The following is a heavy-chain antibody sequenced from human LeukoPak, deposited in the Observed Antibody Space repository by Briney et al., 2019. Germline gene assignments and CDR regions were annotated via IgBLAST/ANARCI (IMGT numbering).Heavy chain of an antibody. V-gene: IGHV1-2*02. CDR3: AREYLAVAGLSFDY. Sequence: ASVKVSCKASGYTFTGYYMHWVRQAPGQGLEWMGWINPNSGGTNYAQKFQGRVTMTRDTSISTAYMELSRLRSDDTAVNYCAREYLAVAGLSFDYWGQGTLVTVSS. D-gene: IGHD6-19*01. CDR1: GYTFTGYY. J-gene: IGHJ4*02. CDR2: INPNSGGT.